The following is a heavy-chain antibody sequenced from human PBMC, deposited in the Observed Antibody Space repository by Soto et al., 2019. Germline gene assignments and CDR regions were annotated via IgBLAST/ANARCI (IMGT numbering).Heavy chain of an antibody. CDR2: IYSGDST. D-gene: IGHD3-22*01. CDR3: ARSTSSGYYYY. CDR1: GFTVSTNY. Sequence: HPGGSLRLSCAASGFTVSTNYMSWVRQAPGEGLEWVSGIYSGDSTSYADSVKGRFTISKDNSKNTLYLQMNSLRAEDTAVYYCARSTSSGYYYYWGQGTLVTVSS. J-gene: IGHJ4*02. V-gene: IGHV3-53*01.